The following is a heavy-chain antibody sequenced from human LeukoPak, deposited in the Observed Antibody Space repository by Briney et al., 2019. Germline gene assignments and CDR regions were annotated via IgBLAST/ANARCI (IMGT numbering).Heavy chain of an antibody. CDR1: GDSVSSNSDA. J-gene: IGHJ3*02. Sequence: SQTLSLTCAISGDSVSSNSDAWNWIRQSPSRGLEWLGRTYYRSKWYYDYALSVKSRITINADTSKNQFSLQLNSVTPEDTALYYCAREPSGSSGSFDIWGQGTMVTVSS. CDR2: TYYRSKWYY. D-gene: IGHD3-22*01. V-gene: IGHV6-1*01. CDR3: AREPSGSSGSFDI.